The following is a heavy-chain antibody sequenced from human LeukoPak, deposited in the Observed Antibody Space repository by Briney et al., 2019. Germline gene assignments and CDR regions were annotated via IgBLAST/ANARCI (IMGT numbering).Heavy chain of an antibody. CDR3: ATPLDYYDSSGYHQGGD. J-gene: IGHJ4*02. Sequence: GGSLRLSCAASGFTFSSYWMRWVRQAPGKGLEWVANIKEDGSKKNYVDSVKGRFTIFRDSAKNSLYLQMNSLRAEDTAVYYCATPLDYYDSSGYHQGGDWGQGTLVTVSS. D-gene: IGHD3-22*01. CDR1: GFTFSSYW. CDR2: IKEDGSKK. V-gene: IGHV3-7*03.